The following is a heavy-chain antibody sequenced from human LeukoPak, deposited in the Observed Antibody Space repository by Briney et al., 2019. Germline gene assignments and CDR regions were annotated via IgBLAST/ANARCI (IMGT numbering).Heavy chain of an antibody. CDR2: INPNSGNT. CDR3: ARFSSGYPPRPY. V-gene: IGHV1-8*02. CDR1: GYTFTGYY. J-gene: IGHJ4*02. Sequence: ASVKVSCKASGYTFTGYYMHWVRQAPGQGLEWMGWINPNSGNTGYAQKFQGRVTMTRNTSISTAYMELSSLRSEDTAVYYCARFSSGYPPRPYWGQGTLVTVSS. D-gene: IGHD3-22*01.